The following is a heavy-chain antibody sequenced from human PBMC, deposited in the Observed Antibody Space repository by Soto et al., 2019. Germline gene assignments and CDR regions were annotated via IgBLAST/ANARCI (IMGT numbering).Heavy chain of an antibody. CDR3: AVDQSDYGNCGMDV. CDR2: ISYDGSNK. J-gene: IGHJ6*02. V-gene: IGHV3-30*03. D-gene: IGHD3-10*01. Sequence: QVQLVESGGGVVQPGRSLRLSCAASGFTFSSYGMHWVRQAPGKGLEWVAVISYDGSNKNYADSVKGRFTISRDNSKNPRYLQMNSLRAEDTGVCYCAVDQSDYGNCGMDVWGQGTTVTVSS. CDR1: GFTFSSYG.